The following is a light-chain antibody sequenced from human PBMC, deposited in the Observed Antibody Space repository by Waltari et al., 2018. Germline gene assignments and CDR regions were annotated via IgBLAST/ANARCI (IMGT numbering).Light chain of an antibody. CDR3: GSYTTSTSYVV. CDR2: EVS. Sequence: QSALTQPASVSGSPGQSITISCTGTSSDVGIYKFVSWYQQHPGKAPKLMIDEVSNRPSGVSNRFSGSKSGNTASLTISGLQAEDEADYYCGSYTTSTSYVVFGGGTKLTVL. J-gene: IGLJ2*01. CDR1: SSDVGIYKF. V-gene: IGLV2-14*01.